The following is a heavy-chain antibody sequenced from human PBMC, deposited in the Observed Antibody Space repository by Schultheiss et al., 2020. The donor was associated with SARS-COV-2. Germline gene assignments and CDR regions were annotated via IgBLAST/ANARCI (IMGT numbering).Heavy chain of an antibody. J-gene: IGHJ4*02. D-gene: IGHD3-22*01. CDR1: GGSISSGDYY. CDR3: ARDRYYYDSSGYYGSGFDY. Sequence: SETLSLTCTVSGGSISSGDYYWSWIRQPPGKGLEWIGYIYYSGSTYYNPSLKSRVTISVDTSKNQFSLQLNSVTPEDTAVYYCARDRYYYDSSGYYGSGFDYWGQGTLVTVSS. V-gene: IGHV4-30-4*01. CDR2: IYYSGST.